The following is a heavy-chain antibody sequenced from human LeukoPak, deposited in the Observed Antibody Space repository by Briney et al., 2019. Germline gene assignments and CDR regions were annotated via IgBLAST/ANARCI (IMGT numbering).Heavy chain of an antibody. J-gene: IGHJ4*02. CDR2: ISAYNGNT. CDR3: ARGGCTNGVCPPFDY. CDR1: GYTFTSFG. D-gene: IGHD2-8*01. Sequence: ASVKVSCKASGYTFTSFGISWVRQAPGQGLEWMGWISAYNGNTNNAQKLQGRVTMTTDTSTSTAYMELRSLRSDDTAVYYCARGGCTNGVCPPFDYWGQGTLVTVSS. V-gene: IGHV1-18*01.